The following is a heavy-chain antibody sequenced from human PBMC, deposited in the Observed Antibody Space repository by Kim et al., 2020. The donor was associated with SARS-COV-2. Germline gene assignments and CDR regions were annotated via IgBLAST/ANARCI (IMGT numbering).Heavy chain of an antibody. D-gene: IGHD2-21*02. CDR2: IYYSGST. V-gene: IGHV4-31*03. J-gene: IGHJ4*02. CDR3: ARGTDITAVPH. Sequence: SETLSLTCTVSGGSISSGGYYWSWIRQHPGKGLEWIGYIYYSGSTYYNPSLKSRVTISVDTSKNQFSLKLSSVTAADTAVYYCARGTDITAVPHWGQGTLVTVSS. CDR1: GGSISSGGYY.